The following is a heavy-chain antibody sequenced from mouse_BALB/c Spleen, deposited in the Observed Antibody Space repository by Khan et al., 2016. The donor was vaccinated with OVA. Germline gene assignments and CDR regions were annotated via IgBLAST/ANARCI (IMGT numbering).Heavy chain of an antibody. J-gene: IGHJ3*01. Sequence: EVELVESGPDLVKPGASVKLSCKASGYSFTLYYMSWVKQSHGKSLEWIGRINPNTDNINYNQEFKGRAILTVDKSSNTAYMELRSLTSEDSAVYFCARDYDYFASWGQGTLVTVSA. CDR3: ARDYDYFAS. CDR2: INPNTDNI. V-gene: IGHV1-26*01. D-gene: IGHD2-4*01. CDR1: GYSFTLYY.